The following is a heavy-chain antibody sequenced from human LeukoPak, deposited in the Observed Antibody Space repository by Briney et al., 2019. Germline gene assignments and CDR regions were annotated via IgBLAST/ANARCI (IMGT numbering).Heavy chain of an antibody. CDR2: IIPIFGTA. D-gene: IGHD2-21*02. CDR3: ARVGVTNAFDI. CDR1: AGTFSSYA. V-gene: IGHV1-69*05. Sequence: SVKVSCKASAGTFSSYAISWVRQAPGQGLERMGGIIPIFGTANYAQKFQGRVTITTDESTSTAYMELSSLRSEDTAVYYCARVGVTNAFDIWGQGTMVTVSS. J-gene: IGHJ3*02.